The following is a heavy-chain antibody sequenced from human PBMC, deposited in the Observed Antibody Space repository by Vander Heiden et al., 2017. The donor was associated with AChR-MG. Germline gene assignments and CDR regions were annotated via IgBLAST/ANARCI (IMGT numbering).Heavy chain of an antibody. CDR3: TTAPTRNYDAFDI. J-gene: IGHJ3*02. CDR1: GFTFSNAW. D-gene: IGHD4-4*01. Sequence: EVQLVESGGGLVKPGGSLRLSCAASGFTFSNAWMSWVRQAPGKGLEWVGRVKSKTDGGTTDYAAPVKGRFTISRDDSKNTLYLQMNSLKTEDTAVYYCTTAPTRNYDAFDIWGQGTMVTVSS. V-gene: IGHV3-15*01. CDR2: VKSKTDGGTT.